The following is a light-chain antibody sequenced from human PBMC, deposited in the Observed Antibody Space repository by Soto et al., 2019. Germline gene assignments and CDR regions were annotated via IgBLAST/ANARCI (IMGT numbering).Light chain of an antibody. J-gene: IGKJ2*01. CDR1: QSISSS. CDR2: KSS. Sequence: DIQMTQSPSTLSASVGDRVIITCRASQSISSSLAWYQKKPGKAPTLLIFKSSTLESGVPSRFRGSGSGTEFSLTISTLQPDDFATYYCQQYSDQPFAFGQGTNLEI. CDR3: QQYSDQPFA. V-gene: IGKV1-5*03.